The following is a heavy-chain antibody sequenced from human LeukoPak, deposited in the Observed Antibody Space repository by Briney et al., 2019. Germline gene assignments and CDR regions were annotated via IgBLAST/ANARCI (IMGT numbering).Heavy chain of an antibody. D-gene: IGHD6-19*01. J-gene: IGHJ4*02. CDR1: GYTFTNYG. V-gene: IGHV1-18*04. CDR3: ARGGEAGPFDY. CDR2: ISTYNGNR. Sequence: ASVKVSCKASGYTFTNYGITWVRLAPGQGLEWMGWISTYNGNRNYAQKFQGRVTMTTDTSASTAYMEMRSLRSDDTAVYYCARGGEAGPFDYWGQGTLVTVSS.